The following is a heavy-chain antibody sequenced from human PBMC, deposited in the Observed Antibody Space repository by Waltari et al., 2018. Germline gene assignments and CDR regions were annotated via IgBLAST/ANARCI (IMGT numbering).Heavy chain of an antibody. CDR1: GITFSDSS. J-gene: IGHJ3*02. Sequence: EVQLVDSGGDLLQPGGSLKLSCAASGITFSDSSIHWVRQAPGKGLEWVGRIRSEANSYATAFAASVNGRFTIFRDDSKKTAYLQMNTLMSEDTALYYCTRSGTTTVAFDIWGQGTMVTVSS. D-gene: IGHD1-1*01. CDR2: IRSEANSYAT. V-gene: IGHV3-73*01. CDR3: TRSGTTTVAFDI.